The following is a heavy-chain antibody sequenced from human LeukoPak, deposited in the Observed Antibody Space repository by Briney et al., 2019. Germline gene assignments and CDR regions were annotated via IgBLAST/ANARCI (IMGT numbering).Heavy chain of an antibody. CDR1: GGSFSGYY. J-gene: IGHJ4*02. D-gene: IGHD3-22*01. V-gene: IGHV4-34*01. CDR2: INHSGST. CDR3: ARVRSSRSSGYSY. Sequence: SETLSLTCAVYGGSFSGYYWSWIRQPPGKGLEWIGEINHSGSTNNNPSLKSRVTISVDTSKNQFSLKLSSVTAADTAVYYCARVRSSRSSGYSYWGQGTLVTVSS.